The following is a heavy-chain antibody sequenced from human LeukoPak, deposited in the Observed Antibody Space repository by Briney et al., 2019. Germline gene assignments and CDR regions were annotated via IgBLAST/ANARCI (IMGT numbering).Heavy chain of an antibody. CDR2: IYYSGST. Sequence: SETLSLTCTVSGGSISSGGYYWSWIRQHPGTGLEWIGYIYYSGSTYYNPSLKSRVTISVDTSKNQFSLKLSSVTAADTAVYYCAGVNYGDYDWFDPWGQGTLVTVSS. V-gene: IGHV4-31*03. J-gene: IGHJ5*02. D-gene: IGHD4-17*01. CDR1: GGSISSGGYY. CDR3: AGVNYGDYDWFDP.